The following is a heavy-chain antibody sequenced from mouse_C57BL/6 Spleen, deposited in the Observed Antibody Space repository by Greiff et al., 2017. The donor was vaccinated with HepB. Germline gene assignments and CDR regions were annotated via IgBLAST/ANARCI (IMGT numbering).Heavy chain of an antibody. CDR3: ARYPYYYGSSYVDWYFDV. CDR2: IYPRDGST. CDR1: GYTFTSYD. Sequence: VQGVESGPELVKPGASVKLSCKASGYTFTSYDINWVKQRPGQGLEWIGWIYPRDGSTKYNEKFKGKATLTVDTSSSTAYMELHSLTSEDSAVYFCARYPYYYGSSYVDWYFDVWGTGTTVTVSS. J-gene: IGHJ1*03. D-gene: IGHD1-1*01. V-gene: IGHV1-85*01.